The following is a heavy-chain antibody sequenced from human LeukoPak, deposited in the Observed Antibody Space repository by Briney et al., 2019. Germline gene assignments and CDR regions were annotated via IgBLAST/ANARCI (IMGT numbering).Heavy chain of an antibody. CDR2: INSDGSST. V-gene: IGHV3-74*01. CDR3: ARDPSYSENLDY. CDR1: EFTFSSYW. Sequence: GGSLRLSCAASEFTFSSYWMSWVRQAPGKGLVWVSRINSDGSSTTYADSVKGRFTISRDNAKNTLYLQMNSLRAEDTAVYYCARDPSYSENLDYWGQGTLVTVSS. J-gene: IGHJ4*02. D-gene: IGHD1-26*01.